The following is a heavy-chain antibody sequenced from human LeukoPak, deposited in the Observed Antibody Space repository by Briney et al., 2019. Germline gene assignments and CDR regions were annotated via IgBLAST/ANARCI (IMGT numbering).Heavy chain of an antibody. D-gene: IGHD3-22*01. Sequence: PGGSLRLSCAASGFTFSSYGMHWVRQAPGKGLEWVAFIRYDGSKKYYADSVKGRFTISRDNSKNTLYLQMNSLRAEDTAVYYCAKGGYQYDRSGHNYFDYWGQGTLVTVSS. J-gene: IGHJ4*02. V-gene: IGHV3-30*02. CDR2: IRYDGSKK. CDR3: AKGGYQYDRSGHNYFDY. CDR1: GFTFSSYG.